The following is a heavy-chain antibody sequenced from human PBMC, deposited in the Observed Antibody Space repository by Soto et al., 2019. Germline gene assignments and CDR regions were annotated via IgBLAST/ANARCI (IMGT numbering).Heavy chain of an antibody. J-gene: IGHJ6*02. CDR2: IIPFFGTP. V-gene: IGHV1-69*13. CDR3: ATLGFCTSTSCYGPPGGLAALAV. Sequence: SVKVSCKASGDTFTSYAIGCVLQSPVQWREWMGRIIPFFGTPTYIQNFQGRVAITADASTSTAYMELTSLRSEDTAVYYCATLGFCTSTSCYGPPGGLAALAVWGQGTTVTVSS. D-gene: IGHD2-2*01. CDR1: GDTFTSYA.